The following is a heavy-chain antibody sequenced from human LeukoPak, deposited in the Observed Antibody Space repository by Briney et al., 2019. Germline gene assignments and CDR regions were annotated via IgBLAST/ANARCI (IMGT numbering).Heavy chain of an antibody. D-gene: IGHD2-15*01. CDR2: IKQDGSEK. CDR1: GFAFSSYW. Sequence: GGSLRLSCAASGFAFSSYWMSWVRQAPGKGLEWVANIKQDGSEKYYVDSVKGRLTISRDNAKNSLFLQMNSLRAEDAAVYYCARVVEYCSGSSYDSLYFDYWGQGTLVTVSS. V-gene: IGHV3-7*01. J-gene: IGHJ4*02. CDR3: ARVVEYCSGSSYDSLYFDY.